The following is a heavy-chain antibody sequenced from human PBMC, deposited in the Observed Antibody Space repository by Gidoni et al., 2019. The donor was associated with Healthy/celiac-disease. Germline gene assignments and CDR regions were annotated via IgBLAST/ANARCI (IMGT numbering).Heavy chain of an antibody. CDR1: VSTFSSYA. V-gene: IGHV3-23*01. Sequence: EVQLWESGGGWVQPGGSLSLSCAASVSTFSSYAIGWVRHAPGKGLGLASAISGSGGSTYYADSVPGRFTIARDNSKNTLSLQMTSLRAEDTAVYYCAKDRRGPGDYPFDYWGQGTLVTVSS. J-gene: IGHJ4*02. CDR2: ISGSGGST. D-gene: IGHD4-17*01. CDR3: AKDRRGPGDYPFDY.